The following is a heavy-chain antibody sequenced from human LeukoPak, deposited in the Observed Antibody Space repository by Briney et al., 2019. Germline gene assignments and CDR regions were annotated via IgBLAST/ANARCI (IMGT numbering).Heavy chain of an antibody. CDR3: ARAASLDY. CDR1: GGSIGNFY. D-gene: IGHD2-2*01. J-gene: IGHJ4*02. V-gene: IGHV4-59*01. CDR2: IYYSGTT. Sequence: SETLSLTCTVPGGSIGNFYWNWIRQSPGKGLEWFGYIYYSGTTNYNPSLKSRVTISLGMSSNQFSLRLDSVTAADTAVYYCARAASLDYWGQGILVTVSS.